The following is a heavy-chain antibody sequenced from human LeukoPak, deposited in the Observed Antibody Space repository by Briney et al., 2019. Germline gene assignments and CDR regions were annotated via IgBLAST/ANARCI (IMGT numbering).Heavy chain of an antibody. CDR2: ITGSGATT. V-gene: IGHV3-23*01. Sequence: GGSLRLSCAASGFAFSTFGMSWVRRAPGKGPEWVSGITGSGATTYYADSVKGRFTISRDNSQNTLYLQMNTLRAEDTAVYYCAKVVSGFHFDCWGQGTLVTVSS. D-gene: IGHD1-26*01. CDR1: GFAFSTFG. CDR3: AKVVSGFHFDC. J-gene: IGHJ4*02.